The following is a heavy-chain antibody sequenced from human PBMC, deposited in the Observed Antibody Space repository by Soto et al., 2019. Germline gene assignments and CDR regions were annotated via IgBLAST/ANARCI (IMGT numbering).Heavy chain of an antibody. D-gene: IGHD6-13*01. CDR2: ISGSGGST. CDR1: GFTFSSFA. CDR3: AKSIPAAGTGY. Sequence: EVQLLESGGGLVQPGGSLRLSCAASGFTFSSFAMSWVREAPGKGLEWVSAISGSGGSTYYADSVKGRFTISRDNSKNTPYLQMDILRAEDTAVYYCAKSIPAAGTGYWGQGTLVSVSS. J-gene: IGHJ4*02. V-gene: IGHV3-23*01.